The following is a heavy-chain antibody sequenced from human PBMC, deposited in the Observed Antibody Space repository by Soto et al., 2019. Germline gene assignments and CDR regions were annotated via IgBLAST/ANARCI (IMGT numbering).Heavy chain of an antibody. CDR1: GYTFTSYA. CDR3: ARVTVAGADY. V-gene: IGHV1-3*01. J-gene: IGHJ4*02. Sequence: GASVKVSCKASGYTFTSYAIHWVRQAPGQRLEWMGWINAGNGNTKYSQKFQGRVTITRDTSASTAYMELSRLRSDDTAVYYCARVTVAGADYWGQGTLVTVSS. CDR2: INAGNGNT. D-gene: IGHD6-19*01.